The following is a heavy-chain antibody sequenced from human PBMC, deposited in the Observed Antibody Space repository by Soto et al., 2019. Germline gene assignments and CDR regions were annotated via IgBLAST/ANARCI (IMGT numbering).Heavy chain of an antibody. CDR3: ARGRYAGAEIGH. Sequence: SVTVSCKASRGTFRSYAISWVRQAPGQGLEWMGGVIPILGTANYPQKIQRRVTITADESTSTDNMELSSQRSDDTGVYYCARGRYAGAEIGHWGQGTPVTVPS. CDR2: VIPILGTA. D-gene: IGHD5-18*01. J-gene: IGHJ4*02. CDR1: RGTFRSYA. V-gene: IGHV1-69*13.